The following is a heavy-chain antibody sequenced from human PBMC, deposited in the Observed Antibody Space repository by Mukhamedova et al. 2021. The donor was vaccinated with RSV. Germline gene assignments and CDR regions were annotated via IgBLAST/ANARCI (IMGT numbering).Heavy chain of an antibody. CDR3: ARGCGDFDH. J-gene: IGHJ4*01. CDR2: INNYGSIP. CDR1: SSYW. V-gene: IGHV3-74*01. Sequence: SSYWMHWVRQVPVKGLLWVSFINNYGSIPNYAASVKGRFAISRDNAKNTLYLQMNSLRAENTAVYYCARGCGDFDHSC. D-gene: IGHD2-15*01.